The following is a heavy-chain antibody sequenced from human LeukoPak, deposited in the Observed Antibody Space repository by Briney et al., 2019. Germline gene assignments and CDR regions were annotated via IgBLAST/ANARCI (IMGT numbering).Heavy chain of an antibody. CDR1: GGSIRSSSYY. D-gene: IGHD3-10*01. J-gene: IGHJ4*02. Sequence: PSETLSLTCTVSGGSIRSSSYYWGWIRQPPGKGLEWIGSIYYSGSTYYNPSLKSRVTISVDTSKNQFSLKLSSVTAADTAVYYCARVLGRGSGSPKQPKFDYWGQGTLVTVSS. CDR3: ARVLGRGSGSPKQPKFDY. CDR2: IYYSGST. V-gene: IGHV4-39*01.